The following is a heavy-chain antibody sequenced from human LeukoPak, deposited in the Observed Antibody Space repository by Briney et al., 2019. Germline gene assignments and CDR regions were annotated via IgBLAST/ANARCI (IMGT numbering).Heavy chain of an antibody. Sequence: GGSLRLSCAASGFTFSNYAMSWVRQAPGKGLEWVSTLSGTGGSTYYADSVKGRFTISRDNSKNTLYLQMNSLRDEDTAVYYCARDPYSYGNGYYFDCWGQGTLVTVSS. CDR1: GFTFSNYA. CDR2: LSGTGGST. D-gene: IGHD5-18*01. J-gene: IGHJ4*02. CDR3: ARDPYSYGNGYYFDC. V-gene: IGHV3-23*01.